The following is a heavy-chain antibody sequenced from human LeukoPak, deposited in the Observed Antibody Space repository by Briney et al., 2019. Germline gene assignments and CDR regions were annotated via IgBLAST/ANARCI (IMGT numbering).Heavy chain of an antibody. CDR1: GFRFTDYS. CDR2: LGRSGEYK. CDR3: ARGHYGMDV. Sequence: GGSLRLSCAASGFRFTDYSMSWVRQAPGKGLEWVAGLGRSGEYKYYAASVKGRFTISRDASKNTLYLQMNSLRAEDTAVYYCARGHYGMDVWGQGTTVTVSS. D-gene: IGHD3-16*01. V-gene: IGHV3-23*01. J-gene: IGHJ6*02.